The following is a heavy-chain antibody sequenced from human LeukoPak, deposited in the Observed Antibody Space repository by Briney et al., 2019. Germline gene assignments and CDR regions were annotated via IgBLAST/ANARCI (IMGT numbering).Heavy chain of an antibody. CDR1: GYSFTLYW. J-gene: IGHJ5*02. Sequence: GESLKISCNGSGYSFTLYWIGWVRQMPGKGLEWMGIIYPGDSETRYGPSFQGQVTISADKSSRTAYLQWSSLKASDTAIYYCARLTTPAGDGDWFDPWGQGTLVTVSS. V-gene: IGHV5-51*01. CDR2: IYPGDSET. CDR3: ARLTTPAGDGDWFDP. D-gene: IGHD2-2*01.